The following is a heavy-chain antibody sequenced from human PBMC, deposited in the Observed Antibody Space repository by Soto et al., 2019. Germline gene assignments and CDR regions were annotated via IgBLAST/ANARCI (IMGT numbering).Heavy chain of an antibody. CDR2: IYDSGVT. D-gene: IGHD5-18*01. CDR3: VRDLAHGYTDNV. Sequence: SETLSLTCSVSGAVVTSGENYWSWVRQPPGKGLEWLGYIYDSGVTSYTPALKSRVTLPLDRPNNQVSLKLRSVTAADTAVYFCVRDLAHGYTDNVWGHGTLVTVSS. J-gene: IGHJ3*01. V-gene: IGHV4-30-4*08. CDR1: GAVVTSGENY.